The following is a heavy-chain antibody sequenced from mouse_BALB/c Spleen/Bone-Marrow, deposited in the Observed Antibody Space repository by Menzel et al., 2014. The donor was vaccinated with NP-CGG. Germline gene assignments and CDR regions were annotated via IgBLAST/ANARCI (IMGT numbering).Heavy chain of an antibody. CDR1: GYAFTNYL. CDR3: ARELGRWYFDV. D-gene: IGHD4-1*01. J-gene: IGHJ1*01. CDR2: INPGSGGT. Sequence: VQLQQSGAKLVRPGTSVKVSCKASGYAFTNYLIEWVKQRPGQGLERIGVINPGSGGTNYNEKFKGKATLTADKSSSTAYTQLSSLTSDDSAVYFCARELGRWYFDVWGAGTTVTVSS. V-gene: IGHV1-54*01.